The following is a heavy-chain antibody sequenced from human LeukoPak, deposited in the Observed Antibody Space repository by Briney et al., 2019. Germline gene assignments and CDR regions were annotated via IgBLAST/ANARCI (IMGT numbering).Heavy chain of an antibody. CDR3: ARISPKDSSGYYGFFDY. D-gene: IGHD3-22*01. CDR1: GGSISSYYW. Sequence: TLSLTCTVSGGSISSYYWSWIRQPPGKALEWLARIDWDDDKYYSTSLKTRLTISKDTSKNQVVLTMTNMDPVDTATYYCARISPKDSSGYYGFFDYWGQGTLVTVSS. CDR2: IDWDDDK. J-gene: IGHJ4*02. V-gene: IGHV2-70*11.